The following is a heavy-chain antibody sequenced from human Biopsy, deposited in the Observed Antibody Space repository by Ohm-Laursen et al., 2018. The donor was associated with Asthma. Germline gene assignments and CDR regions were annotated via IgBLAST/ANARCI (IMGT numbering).Heavy chain of an antibody. CDR2: INTNSGTP. CDR3: MRAGSTFVADY. V-gene: IGHV7-4-1*01. Sequence: GASVKVSCKASGYTFNSVAVMWVRQAPGQGLEWMGWINTNSGTPTYVQGFSGRFVFSLDPSVTTAYLQIDSLRSEDTGVYYCMRAGSTFVADYWGQGTLVTVSS. J-gene: IGHJ4*01. CDR1: GYTFNSVA. D-gene: IGHD5-12*01.